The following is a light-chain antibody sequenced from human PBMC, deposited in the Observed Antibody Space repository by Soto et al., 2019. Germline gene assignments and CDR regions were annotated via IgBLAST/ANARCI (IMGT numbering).Light chain of an antibody. J-gene: IGKJ1*01. V-gene: IGKV3-15*01. CDR3: QQYNNWPRT. Sequence: EIVMPQSPATLSVSPGAGVTLSCRASQSVDNNLAWYQQKPGQAPRLLIYGASTRATGIPGTFSGSGSGTEFTLTISSLQSEEFAVYYCQQYNNWPRTFGQGTKVDIK. CDR2: GAS. CDR1: QSVDNN.